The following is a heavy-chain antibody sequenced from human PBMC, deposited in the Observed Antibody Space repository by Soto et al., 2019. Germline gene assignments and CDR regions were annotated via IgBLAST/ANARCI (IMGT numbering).Heavy chain of an antibody. Sequence: GGSLRLSCAASGFTFSTYAMTWVRQAPGKGLEWVSFISGSGDITYYADSVKGRFTISRDNSKNTLYLQMNSLRAEDTAVYYCVKCGRSASCRYFDYWGQGALVTVSS. V-gene: IGHV3-23*01. CDR2: ISGSGDIT. CDR1: GFTFSTYA. D-gene: IGHD2-2*01. J-gene: IGHJ4*02. CDR3: VKCGRSASCRYFDY.